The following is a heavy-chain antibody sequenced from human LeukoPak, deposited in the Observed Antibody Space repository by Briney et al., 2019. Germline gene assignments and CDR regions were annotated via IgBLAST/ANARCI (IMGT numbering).Heavy chain of an antibody. V-gene: IGHV1-2*04. CDR1: GYTFTGYY. D-gene: IGHD3-22*01. J-gene: IGHJ4*02. CDR3: AREGLYYYDNSAYYPH. Sequence: PRASVKVSCKASGYTFTGYYIHWVRQAPGQGPEWMGWINPNSGGTNYAEKFQGWVTMTRDTSISTAYMELSRLRSDDTAVYYCAREGLYYYDNSAYYPHWGQGTLVTVSS. CDR2: INPNSGGT.